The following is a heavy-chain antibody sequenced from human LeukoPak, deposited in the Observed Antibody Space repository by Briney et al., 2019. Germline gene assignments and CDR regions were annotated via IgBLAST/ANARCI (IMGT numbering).Heavy chain of an antibody. V-gene: IGHV3-23*01. Sequence: GGSLRLSCAASGFPFSSYAMSWVRQAPGKGLEWVSAIVGDGGSTYYADSVKGRFAISRDNSNNTLYLQMNNLRAEDTAVYYCAKTHSSSWHPLDFWGQGTLVTASS. D-gene: IGHD6-13*01. CDR3: AKTHSSSWHPLDF. CDR2: IVGDGGST. CDR1: GFPFSSYA. J-gene: IGHJ4*02.